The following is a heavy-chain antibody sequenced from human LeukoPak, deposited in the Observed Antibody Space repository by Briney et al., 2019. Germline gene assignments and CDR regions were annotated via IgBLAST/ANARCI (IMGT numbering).Heavy chain of an antibody. CDR3: ARGDGRNWGYRDHAFDI. CDR1: GYTFTSYG. J-gene: IGHJ3*02. D-gene: IGHD7-27*01. CDR2: ISAYNGNT. Sequence: EASVKVSCKASGYTFTSYGISWVRQAPGQGLEWMGWISAYNGNTNYAQKLQGRVTITTDTSKSTAYMELRSLRSDYTAVYYCARGDGRNWGYRDHAFDIWGEGTMVTVSS. V-gene: IGHV1-18*01.